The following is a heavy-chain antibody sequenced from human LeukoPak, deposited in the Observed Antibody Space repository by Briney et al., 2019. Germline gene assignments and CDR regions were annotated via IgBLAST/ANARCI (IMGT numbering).Heavy chain of an antibody. V-gene: IGHV3-21*01. D-gene: IGHD6-6*01. J-gene: IGHJ4*02. Sequence: GGSLRLSCAASGFTFSSYAMSWVRQAPGKGLEWVSAISSSSSYIYYADSVKGRFTISRDNARNSLYLQMNSLRAEDTAMYYCAREAEYSSSSTLDYWGQGTLVTVSS. CDR1: GFTFSSYA. CDR3: AREAEYSSSSTLDY. CDR2: ISSSSSYI.